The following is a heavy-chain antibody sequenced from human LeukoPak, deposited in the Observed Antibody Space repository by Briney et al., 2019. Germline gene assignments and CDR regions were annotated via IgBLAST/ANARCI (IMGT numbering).Heavy chain of an antibody. D-gene: IGHD4-11*01. CDR3: ARHEEGQSKRNNWFDP. V-gene: IGHV1-69*10. J-gene: IGHJ5*02. CDR1: GGTFSSYA. Sequence: GASVTVSCKASGGTFSSYAISWVRQAPGQGLEWMGRIIPILGIANYAQKFQGRVTITADKSTSTAYMELSSLRSEDTAVYYCARHEEGQSKRNNWFDPWGQGTLVTVSS. CDR2: IIPILGIA.